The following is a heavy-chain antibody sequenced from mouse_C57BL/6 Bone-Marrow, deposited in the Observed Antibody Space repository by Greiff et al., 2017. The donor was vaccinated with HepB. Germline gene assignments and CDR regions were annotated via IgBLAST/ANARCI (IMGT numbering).Heavy chain of an antibody. V-gene: IGHV1-39*01. J-gene: IGHJ4*01. CDR1: GYSFTDYN. Sequence: EVKLMESGPELVKPGASVKISCKASGYSFTDYNMNWVKQSNGKSLEWIGVINPNYGTTSYNQKFKGKATLTVDQSSSTAYMQLNSLTSEDSAVYYCARLGNYYGSSPYYYAMDYWGQGTSVTVSS. CDR2: INPNYGTT. CDR3: ARLGNYYGSSPYYYAMDY. D-gene: IGHD1-1*01.